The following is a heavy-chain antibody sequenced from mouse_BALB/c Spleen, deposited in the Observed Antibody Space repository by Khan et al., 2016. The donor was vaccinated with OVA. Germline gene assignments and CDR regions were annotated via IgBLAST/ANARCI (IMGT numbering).Heavy chain of an antibody. CDR1: GYTFTNYG. Sequence: QIQLVQSGPELKKPGETVKISCKASGYTFTNYGINWVKQAPGKGLKWMGWINTYTGEPTYADDFKGRFAFSLETSANTAYLQINNLKNEDMAIYFCTRGAGCAKALYALDYWGQGTSVTVSA. CDR3: TRGAGCAKALYALDY. CDR2: INTYTGEP. V-gene: IGHV9-1*02. J-gene: IGHJ4*01.